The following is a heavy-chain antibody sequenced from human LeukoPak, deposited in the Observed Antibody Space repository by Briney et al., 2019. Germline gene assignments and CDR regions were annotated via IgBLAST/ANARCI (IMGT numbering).Heavy chain of an antibody. CDR3: ARRWYDSGSYPWVFDY. Sequence: GGSLRLSYAASGFTLSSYGMSWVRQAPGKGLEWVSAISGSGGSTYYADSVKGRFTISRDNSKNALYLQMNSLRAEDTAVYYCARRWYDSGSYPWVFDYWGQGTLVTVSS. V-gene: IGHV3-23*01. CDR1: GFTLSSYG. J-gene: IGHJ4*02. CDR2: ISGSGGST. D-gene: IGHD3-10*01.